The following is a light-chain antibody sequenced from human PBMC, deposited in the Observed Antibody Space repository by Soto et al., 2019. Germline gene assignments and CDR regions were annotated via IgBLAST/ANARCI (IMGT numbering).Light chain of an antibody. V-gene: IGKV3-20*01. Sequence: TVLTQSPGTLSLPPRERATLSCRASQSVSSSYLAWYQQKPGQAPRLLIYGASSRATGIPDRFSGSGSGTDFTLTISRLEPEDFTVYYCQQDGSSPRTFGQGTNVDI. CDR3: QQDGSSPRT. CDR1: QSVSSSY. J-gene: IGKJ1*01. CDR2: GAS.